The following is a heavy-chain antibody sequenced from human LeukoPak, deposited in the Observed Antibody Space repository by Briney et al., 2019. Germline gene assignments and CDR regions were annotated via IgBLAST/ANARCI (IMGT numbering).Heavy chain of an antibody. CDR1: GFTFNTYS. D-gene: IGHD5-18*01. CDR3: AKRSQLY. V-gene: IGHV3-23*01. Sequence: GGSLRLSCEASGFTFNTYSMNWARQAPGKGLEWVSAISGSGGSTYYADSVKGRFTISRDNSKNTLYLQMNSLRAEDTAVYYCAKRSQLYWGQGTLVTVSS. CDR2: ISGSGGST. J-gene: IGHJ4*02.